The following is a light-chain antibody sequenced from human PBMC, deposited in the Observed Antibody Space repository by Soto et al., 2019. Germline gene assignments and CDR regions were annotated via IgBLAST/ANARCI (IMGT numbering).Light chain of an antibody. Sequence: EIVLTQSPGTLSLSPGERATLSCRASQSVSSSYLAWYQQKPGQPPRLLIFDASNRATGIPDRFSGSGSGTEFTLTISSLEPEDFAVYYCQYYGRSPPSWTFGQGTKVEIK. CDR2: DAS. CDR1: QSVSSSY. J-gene: IGKJ1*01. V-gene: IGKV3-20*01. CDR3: QYYGRSPPSWT.